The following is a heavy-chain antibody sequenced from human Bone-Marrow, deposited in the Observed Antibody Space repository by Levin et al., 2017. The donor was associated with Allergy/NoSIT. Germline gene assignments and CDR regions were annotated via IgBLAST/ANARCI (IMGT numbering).Heavy chain of an antibody. Sequence: GGSLRLSCATSGFTFSRYWMHWIRQVPGKGLVWVSRVNDDGSDTTYADSVKGRFTISRDNAKNTLYLQMNSLRAEDSALYYCARDLFLYVDYYYYGMDVWGQGTTVTVSS. CDR1: GFTFSRYW. D-gene: IGHD2-8*01. CDR3: ARDLFLYVDYYYYGMDV. J-gene: IGHJ6*02. V-gene: IGHV3-74*01. CDR2: VNDDGSDT.